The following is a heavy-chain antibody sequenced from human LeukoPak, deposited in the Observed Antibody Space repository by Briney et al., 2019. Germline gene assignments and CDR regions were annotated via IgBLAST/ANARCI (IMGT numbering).Heavy chain of an antibody. Sequence: SETLSLTCAVYGGSFSGYYWSWIRQPPGKGLEWIGEINHSGSTNYNPSLKSRVTISVDTSKNQFSLKLSSVTAADTAVYYCASYRGIAVAGTGSYPVKKYYFDYWGQGTLVTVSS. V-gene: IGHV4-34*01. CDR1: GGSFSGYY. CDR3: ASYRGIAVAGTGSYPVKKYYFDY. D-gene: IGHD6-19*01. J-gene: IGHJ4*02. CDR2: INHSGST.